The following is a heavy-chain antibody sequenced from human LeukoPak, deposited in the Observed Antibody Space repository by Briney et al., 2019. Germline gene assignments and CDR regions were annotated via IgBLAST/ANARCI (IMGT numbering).Heavy chain of an antibody. CDR3: AKSRFGEPADY. D-gene: IGHD3-10*01. V-gene: IGHV3-23*01. Sequence: GGSLGLSCAVSVFTFSIYAMSSVRQAPGKGLEWVSAISGSVGSTYYADSVKGRFTLSRDNSKNTLYLQMNSLRAEGTAVYYCAKSRFGEPADYWGQGTLVTVSS. CDR1: VFTFSIYA. J-gene: IGHJ4*02. CDR2: ISGSVGST.